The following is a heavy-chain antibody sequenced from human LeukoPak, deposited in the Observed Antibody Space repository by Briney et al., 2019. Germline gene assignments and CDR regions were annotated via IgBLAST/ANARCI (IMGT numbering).Heavy chain of an antibody. CDR3: ARDWGSSWFFDY. Sequence: GGSLRLSCAASGFTFSSYGMHWVRQAPGKGPEWVAVIWYDGSNKYYADSVKGRFTISRDNSKNTLYLQMNSLRAEDTAVYYCARDWGSSWFFDYWGQGTLVTVS. D-gene: IGHD6-13*01. J-gene: IGHJ4*02. V-gene: IGHV3-33*01. CDR1: GFTFSSYG. CDR2: IWYDGSNK.